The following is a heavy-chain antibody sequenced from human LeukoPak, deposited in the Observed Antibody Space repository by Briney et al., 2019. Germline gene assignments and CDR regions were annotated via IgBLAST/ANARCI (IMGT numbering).Heavy chain of an antibody. D-gene: IGHD3-16*01. J-gene: IGHJ4*02. Sequence: GGSLRLSCAASGFTFSNYWMHWVRQAPGKGLMWAARISSDGSSADHADSVKGRFTISRDNAKNTLYLQMNSLRVEDTAVYYCARRRTIGDYDYSGQGTLVTVSS. V-gene: IGHV3-74*01. CDR2: ISSDGSSA. CDR1: GFTFSNYW. CDR3: ARRRTIGDYDY.